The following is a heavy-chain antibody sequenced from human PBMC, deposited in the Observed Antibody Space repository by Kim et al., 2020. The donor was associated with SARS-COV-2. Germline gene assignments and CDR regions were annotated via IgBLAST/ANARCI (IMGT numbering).Heavy chain of an antibody. CDR1: GYTFTSYG. V-gene: IGHV1-18*01. CDR3: ARDRGFGSSWYYYGMDV. Sequence: ASVKVSCKASGYTFTSYGISWVRQAPGQVLAWMVWISAYNGNTNYAQKLQGRVTMTTDTSTSTAYMELRSLISDDTAVYYLARDRGFGSSWYYYGMDVWGQGTTVTVSS. J-gene: IGHJ6*02. CDR2: ISAYNGNT. D-gene: IGHD6-13*01.